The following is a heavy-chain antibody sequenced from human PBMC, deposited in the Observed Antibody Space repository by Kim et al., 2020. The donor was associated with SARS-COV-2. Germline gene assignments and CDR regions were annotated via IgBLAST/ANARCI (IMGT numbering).Heavy chain of an antibody. CDR3: ATDMESSSTSSSHDSPPLYGMDV. CDR1: GYTFTSYG. D-gene: IGHD2-2*01. CDR2: ISAYNGNT. Sequence: ASVKVSCKASGYTFTSYGISWVRQAPGQGLEWMGWISAYNGNTNYAQKLQGRVTMTTDTSTSTAYMELRSLRSDDTAVYYCATDMESSSTSSSHDSPPLYGMDVWGQGTTVTVSS. J-gene: IGHJ6*02. V-gene: IGHV1-18*01.